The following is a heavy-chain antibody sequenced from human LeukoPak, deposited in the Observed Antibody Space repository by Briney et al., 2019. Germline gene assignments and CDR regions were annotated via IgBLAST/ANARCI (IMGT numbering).Heavy chain of an antibody. Sequence: GGSLRLSCAASGFTFSGSAMHWVRQASGKGLEWVGRIRSKANSYATAYAASVKGRFTISRDDSKNTAYLQMNSLKTEDTAVYYCARDQLPYYGGIDEGAFDIWGQGTMVTVSS. CDR3: ARDQLPYYGGIDEGAFDI. CDR2: IRSKANSYAT. V-gene: IGHV3-73*01. J-gene: IGHJ3*02. D-gene: IGHD4-23*01. CDR1: GFTFSGSA.